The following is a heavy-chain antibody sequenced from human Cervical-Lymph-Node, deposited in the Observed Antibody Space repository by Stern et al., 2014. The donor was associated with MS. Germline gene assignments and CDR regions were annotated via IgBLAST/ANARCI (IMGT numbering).Heavy chain of an antibody. CDR3: ARDPRDHLGLFY. D-gene: IGHD1-14*01. CDR1: GFTVSSDY. J-gene: IGHJ4*02. V-gene: IGHV3-53*01. Sequence: EVQLVESGGGLIQPGGSLRLSCVASGFTVSSDYMNWVRQAPGKGLEWVSIIYSDGTTYYADSVKGRFTISRDNSKNTLSLQMNSLRVEDTAVYYCARDPRDHLGLFYWGQGTLVSVSS. CDR2: IYSDGTT.